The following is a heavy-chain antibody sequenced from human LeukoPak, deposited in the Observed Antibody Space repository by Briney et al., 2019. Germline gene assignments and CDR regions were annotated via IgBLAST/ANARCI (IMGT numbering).Heavy chain of an antibody. Sequence: PGGSLRLSCAASGFTFSSYGMSWVRQAPGKGLEWVSAISGSGGSTYYADSVKGRFTISRDNSKNTLYLQMNSLRAEDTAVYYCAKDLPEYYDILTGALRGFDPWGQGTLVTVSS. CDR2: ISGSGGST. J-gene: IGHJ5*02. CDR3: AKDLPEYYDILTGALRGFDP. V-gene: IGHV3-23*01. CDR1: GFTFSSYG. D-gene: IGHD3-9*01.